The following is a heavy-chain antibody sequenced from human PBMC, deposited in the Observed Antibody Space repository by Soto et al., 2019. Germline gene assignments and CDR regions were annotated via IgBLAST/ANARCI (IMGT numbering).Heavy chain of an antibody. CDR1: GFTFSNYA. V-gene: IGHV3-23*01. CDR3: AKEQSWEATDY. CDR2: ISGTGGST. Sequence: EVQLLESGGGLVQPGGSLRLSCAASGFTFSNYAMSWVRQAPGRGLEWVSIISGTGGSTYYADSVKGRFTISRDNSKNTLYLQMNSLRAEDTALYYCAKEQSWEATDYWGQGTLVTIFS. J-gene: IGHJ4*02. D-gene: IGHD6-13*01.